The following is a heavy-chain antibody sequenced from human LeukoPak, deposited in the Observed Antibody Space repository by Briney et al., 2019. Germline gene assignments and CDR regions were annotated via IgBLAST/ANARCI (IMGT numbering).Heavy chain of an antibody. CDR1: GYTFTSYT. CDR3: ARIYCTNGICYLIDY. J-gene: IGHJ4*02. D-gene: IGHD2-8*01. V-gene: IGHV7-4-1*02. CDR2: IDTNTGNP. Sequence: ASVTVSCKASGYTFTSYTMNWMRQAPGQGLEWMGWIDTNTGNPTYAQGFTGRFVFSLDTSVSTAYLQISSLKAEDTAVYYCARIYCTNGICYLIDYWGQGTLVTVSS.